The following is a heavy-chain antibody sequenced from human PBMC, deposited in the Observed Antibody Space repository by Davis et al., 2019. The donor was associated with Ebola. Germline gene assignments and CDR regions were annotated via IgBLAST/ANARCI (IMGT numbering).Heavy chain of an antibody. CDR2: ISAYNGNT. CDR3: ARVGYDFWSGYYNWFDP. D-gene: IGHD3-3*01. J-gene: IGHJ5*02. V-gene: IGHV1-18*01. CDR1: GYTFTSYG. Sequence: ASVKVSCKASGYTFTSYGISWVRQAPGQGLEWMGWISAYNGNTNYAQKFQGWVTMTRDTSISTAYMELSRLRSDDTAVYYCARVGYDFWSGYYNWFDPWGQGTLVTVSS.